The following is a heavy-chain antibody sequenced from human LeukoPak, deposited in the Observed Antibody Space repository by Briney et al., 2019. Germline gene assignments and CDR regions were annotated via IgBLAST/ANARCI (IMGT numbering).Heavy chain of an antibody. CDR2: INTYSHDP. CDR3: ARGDIDSSGYYLNWIDP. V-gene: IGHV1-18*01. CDR1: GYTFTSYG. J-gene: IGHJ5*02. Sequence: ASVKVSCKASGYTFTSYGIIWVRQAPGLGLEWMGWINTYSHDPNYAKKFQGGVAMTTDTSTRTAYMELRSLTSDDTAMYYCARGDIDSSGYYLNWIDPWGQGTLVTVSS. D-gene: IGHD3-22*01.